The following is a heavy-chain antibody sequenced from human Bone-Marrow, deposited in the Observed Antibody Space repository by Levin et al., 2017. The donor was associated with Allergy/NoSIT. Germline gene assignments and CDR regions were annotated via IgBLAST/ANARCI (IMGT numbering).Heavy chain of an antibody. V-gene: IGHV1-18*01. CDR3: ARDQVVVVPAAIASDGMDV. CDR1: GYTFTSYG. Sequence: GESLKISCKASGYTFTSYGISWVRQAPGQGLEWMGWISASNGNTNYAQKLKGRVTMTTDTSTSTPYMQLRSLRSDDTAVYYCARDQVVVVPAAIASDGMDVWGQGTTVTVSS. CDR2: ISASNGNT. J-gene: IGHJ6*02. D-gene: IGHD2-2*01.